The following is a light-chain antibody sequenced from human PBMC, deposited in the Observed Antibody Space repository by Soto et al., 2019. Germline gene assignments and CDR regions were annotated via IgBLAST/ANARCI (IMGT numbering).Light chain of an antibody. CDR1: QSVSSSY. J-gene: IGKJ5*01. CDR3: QQYGSSPPIT. Sequence: EIVLTQSPCTLSLSPGERSALCCMSSQSVSSSYLAWYQQKPGQAPRLLIYGASSRATGIPDRFSGSGSGTDFTLTISRLEPEDFAVYYCQQYGSSPPITFGQGTRLEI. CDR2: GAS. V-gene: IGKV3-20*01.